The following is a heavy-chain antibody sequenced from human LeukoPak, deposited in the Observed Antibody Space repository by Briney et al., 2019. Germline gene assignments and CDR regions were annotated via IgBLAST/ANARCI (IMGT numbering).Heavy chain of an antibody. J-gene: IGHJ4*02. CDR3: AKDFPFLRYFDY. CDR1: GFTFSSYG. D-gene: IGHD3-9*01. Sequence: PGGSLRLSCAASGFTFSSYGMHWVRQAPGKGLEWVAFIRYDGSNKYYADSVKGRFTISRDNSKNTLYLQMNSLRAEDTAVYYCAKDFPFLRYFDYWGQGTLVTVSS. CDR2: IRYDGSNK. V-gene: IGHV3-30*02.